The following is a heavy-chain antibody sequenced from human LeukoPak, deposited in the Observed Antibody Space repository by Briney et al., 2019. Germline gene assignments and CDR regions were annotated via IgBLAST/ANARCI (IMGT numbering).Heavy chain of an antibody. CDR3: ARVFGAGYSDY. J-gene: IGHJ4*02. V-gene: IGHV3-7*01. CDR1: EFTFSSYW. CDR2: IKQDGSEK. D-gene: IGHD4/OR15-4a*01. Sequence: GGSLRLSCAASEFTFSSYWMSWVRQAPGKGLEWVASIKQDGSEKYYVASVKGRVTISRDNAKNSLYLQMNSLRAEDTAVYYCARVFGAGYSDYWGQGTLVTVSS.